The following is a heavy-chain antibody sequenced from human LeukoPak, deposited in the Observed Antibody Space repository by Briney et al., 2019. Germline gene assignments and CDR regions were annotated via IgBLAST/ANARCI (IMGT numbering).Heavy chain of an antibody. J-gene: IGHJ4*02. CDR3: VRDRGYSTFDY. CDR2: MKEDGGEI. CDR1: GFPFSNYW. Sequence: GGSLRLSCAGSGFPFSNYWMAWVRKAPGKGREWVANMKEDGGEINYVDSVKGRSTISRDNAKNSLDLQMNSLRVDDTAVYYCVRDRGYSTFDYWGQGTLVIVSS. V-gene: IGHV3-7*01. D-gene: IGHD4-23*01.